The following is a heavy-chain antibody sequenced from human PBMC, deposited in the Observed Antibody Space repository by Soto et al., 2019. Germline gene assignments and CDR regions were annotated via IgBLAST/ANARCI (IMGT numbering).Heavy chain of an antibody. D-gene: IGHD3-10*01. CDR1: GFTFSTYG. CDR2: YGGSGGSR. CDR3: VKFRGRAYPYYYMDV. V-gene: IGHV3-23*01. J-gene: IGHJ6*03. Sequence: DVQLLESGGGLVQWGGSQRLSCVISGFTFSTYGMTWVRQAPGKGLERVSYGGSGGSRYYAESVKGRFTISRDNSKNTLSLEMNSLRAEDTATYYCVKFRGRAYPYYYMDVWGKGTTVTVSS.